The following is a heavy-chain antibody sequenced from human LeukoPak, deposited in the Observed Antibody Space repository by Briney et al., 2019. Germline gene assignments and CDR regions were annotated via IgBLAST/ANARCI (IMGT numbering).Heavy chain of an antibody. J-gene: IGHJ6*02. Sequence: SVKVSCKASGGTFSSYAISWVRQAPGQGLEWMGGIIPIFGTANYAQKFQGRVTITADESTSTAYMELSSLRSEDTAVYYCARDCTNGVCYGDYGMDVWGQGTTVTVSS. CDR1: GGTFSSYA. CDR2: IIPIFGTA. D-gene: IGHD2-8*01. CDR3: ARDCTNGVCYGDYGMDV. V-gene: IGHV1-69*13.